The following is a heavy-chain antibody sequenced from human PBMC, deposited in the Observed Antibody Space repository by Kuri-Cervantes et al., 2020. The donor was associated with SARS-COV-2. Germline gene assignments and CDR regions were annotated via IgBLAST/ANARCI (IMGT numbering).Heavy chain of an antibody. CDR2: ISSSSSTI. CDR3: ARAPDTYYYYYYMDV. Sequence: GGSLRLSCAASGFTFSSYAMHWVRQAPGKGLEWVSYISSSSSTIYYADSVKGRFTISRDNSKNTLYLQMNSLRAEDTAVYYCARAPDTYYYYYYMDVWGKGTTVTVSS. V-gene: IGHV3-48*01. J-gene: IGHJ6*03. CDR1: GFTFSSYA.